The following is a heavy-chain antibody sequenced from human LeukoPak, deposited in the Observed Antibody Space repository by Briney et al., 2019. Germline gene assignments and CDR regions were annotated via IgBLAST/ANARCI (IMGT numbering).Heavy chain of an antibody. J-gene: IGHJ4*02. CDR1: GFTFSSYS. CDR3: ARDMENYYDSSAIDY. D-gene: IGHD3-22*01. CDR2: ISSSSSYI. V-gene: IGHV3-21*01. Sequence: PGGSLRLSCAASGFTFSSYSMNWVRQAPGQGLEWVSSISSSSSYIYYADSVKGRFTISRDNAKNSLYLQMNSLRAEDTAVYYCARDMENYYDSSAIDYWGQGTLVTVSS.